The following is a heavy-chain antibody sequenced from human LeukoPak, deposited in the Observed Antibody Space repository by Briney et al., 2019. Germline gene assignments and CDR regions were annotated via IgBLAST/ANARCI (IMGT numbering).Heavy chain of an antibody. D-gene: IGHD2-15*01. J-gene: IGHJ4*02. CDR2: INPNGGGT. CDR3: ARVGYCSGGSCPYYFDL. V-gene: IGHV1-2*02. Sequence: ASVKVSCKASGYXFTGYYMHWVRQAPGQGLEWMGWINPNGGGTNYAHKFQGRVTMTRDTSISTAYMELSSLRSDDTAVYYCARVGYCSGGSCPYYFDLWGQGTLVTVSS. CDR1: GYXFTGYY.